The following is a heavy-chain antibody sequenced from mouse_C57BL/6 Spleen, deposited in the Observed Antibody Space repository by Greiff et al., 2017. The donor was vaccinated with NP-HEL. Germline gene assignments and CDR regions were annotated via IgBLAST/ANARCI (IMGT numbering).Heavy chain of an antibody. CDR3: ARTEGYHFDY. J-gene: IGHJ2*01. V-gene: IGHV1-64*01. CDR1: GYTFTSYW. CDR2: IHPNSGST. Sequence: QVQLQQPGAELVKPGASVKLSCEASGYTFTSYWMHWVKQRPGQGLEWIGMIHPNSGSTDYNEKFKSKATLTVDKSSSTAYMQLSSLTSEDSAVYYCARTEGYHFDYWGQGTTLTVSS. D-gene: IGHD2-3*01.